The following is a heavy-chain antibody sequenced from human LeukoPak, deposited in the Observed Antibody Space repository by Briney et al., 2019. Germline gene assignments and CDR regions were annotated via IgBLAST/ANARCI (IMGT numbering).Heavy chain of an antibody. D-gene: IGHD2-15*01. CDR2: IYYSGST. J-gene: IGHJ3*02. V-gene: IGHV4-59*01. CDR3: ARGYCSGGSCYPHDAFDI. Sequence: SETLSLTCTVSGGSISSYYWSWIRQPPGKGLEWIGYIYYSGSTNYNPSLKSRVTISADTSKNQFSLKPSFVTAADTAVYYCARGYCSGGSCYPHDAFDIWGQGTMVTVSS. CDR1: GGSISSYY.